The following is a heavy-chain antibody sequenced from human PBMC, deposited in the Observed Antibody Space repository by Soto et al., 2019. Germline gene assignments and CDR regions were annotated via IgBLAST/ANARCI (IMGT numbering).Heavy chain of an antibody. D-gene: IGHD5-18*01. J-gene: IGHJ6*02. CDR1: VFTFSSYA. V-gene: IGHV3-23*01. CDR2: VIGSGGST. Sequence: GGALRLSCAASVFTFSSYALSWVRQAPGKGLEWISAVIGSGGSTYYAASVKGRFTISRDNSKNTLYLQMNSLRAEDTAVYYCARGKYRIHQYYYYGMDVWGQGTTVTVSS. CDR3: ARGKYRIHQYYYYGMDV.